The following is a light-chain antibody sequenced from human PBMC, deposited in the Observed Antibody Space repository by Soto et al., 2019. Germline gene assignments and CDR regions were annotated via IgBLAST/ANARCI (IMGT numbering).Light chain of an antibody. CDR3: QQRDSWPLT. J-gene: IGKJ4*01. CDR1: QSVSNNY. Sequence: EIVLTQSPGTLSLSPGERATLSCRASQSVSNNYLAWYQQKPGQAPRLLIYDASNRATGVPARFSGSGSGTDFTLTISSLEPEDFAVYYCQQRDSWPLTFGGGTKVDIK. CDR2: DAS. V-gene: IGKV3-11*01.